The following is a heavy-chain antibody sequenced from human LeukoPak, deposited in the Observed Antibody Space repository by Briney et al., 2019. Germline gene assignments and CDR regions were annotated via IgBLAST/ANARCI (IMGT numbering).Heavy chain of an antibody. D-gene: IGHD3-3*01. CDR3: AREGGFYRSLDL. V-gene: IGHV4-4*01. CDR1: CGSISSINW. CDR2: IYHSGST. J-gene: IGHJ5*02. Sequence: PADTLSLIRALSCGSISSINWWSWVRQPPGKGLEWIGEIYHSGSTNHNPSLKSRPTISVDKSTNQFSLKLSSVPAPDLGVYFCAREGGFYRSLDLWGQGTLVTVSS.